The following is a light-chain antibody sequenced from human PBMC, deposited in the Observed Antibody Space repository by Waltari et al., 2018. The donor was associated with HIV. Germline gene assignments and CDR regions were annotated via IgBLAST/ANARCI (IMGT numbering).Light chain of an antibody. V-gene: IGLV2-14*01. J-gene: IGLJ3*02. Sequence: QFALTQPASVSGSPGQSITIPCTGSSRDIGYYNYVSWYQQHPGKAPKLIIYEVSNRPSGIASRFSGSKSGNTASLTISGLQAEDEADYFCSSLTNSATLSVLFGGGTQLTVL. CDR2: EVS. CDR3: SSLTNSATLSVL. CDR1: SRDIGYYNY.